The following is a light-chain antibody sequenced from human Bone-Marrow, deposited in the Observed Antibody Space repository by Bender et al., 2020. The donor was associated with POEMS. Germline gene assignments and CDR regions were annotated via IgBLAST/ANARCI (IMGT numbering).Light chain of an antibody. CDR3: AVWADSLNGWV. CDR1: SSNIGAHA. V-gene: IGLV1-44*01. CDR2: SSH. Sequence: QSVLTQPPSASGTPGQRVTISCSGGSSNIGAHAVNWYQHLPGTAPKLLIYSSHQRPSEVPDRCSSSRSGTSASLAISGLQCEDEADYYCAVWADSLNGWVFGGGTKLTVL. J-gene: IGLJ3*02.